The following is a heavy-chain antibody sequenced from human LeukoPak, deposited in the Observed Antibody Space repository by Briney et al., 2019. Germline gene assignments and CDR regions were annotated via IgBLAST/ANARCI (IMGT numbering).Heavy chain of an antibody. CDR3: ARDLDGYNNGNFDY. CDR1: GYTFTSYG. V-gene: IGHV1-2*02. Sequence: RASVKVSCKASGYTFTSYGISWVRQAPGQGLEWMGWINPNSGGTNYAQKFQGRVTMTRDTSISTAYMELSRLRSDDTAVYYCARDLDGYNNGNFDYWGQGTLVTVSS. D-gene: IGHD5-24*01. CDR2: INPNSGGT. J-gene: IGHJ4*02.